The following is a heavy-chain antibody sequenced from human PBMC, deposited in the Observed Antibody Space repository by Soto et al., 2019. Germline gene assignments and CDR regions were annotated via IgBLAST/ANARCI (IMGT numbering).Heavy chain of an antibody. CDR1: GGTFSSYA. J-gene: IGHJ5*02. CDR2: IIPIFGTA. V-gene: IGHV1-69*06. CDR3: GTPRDLTTDNIWFDP. Sequence: QVQLVQSGAEVKKPGSSVKVSCKASGGTFSSYAISWVRQAPGQGLEWMGGIIPIFGTANYAQKFQGRVTITADKSTSTAYMELSRLRSEDTAVYFWGTPRDLTTDNIWFDPWGQGTLVTVSS. D-gene: IGHD4-4*01.